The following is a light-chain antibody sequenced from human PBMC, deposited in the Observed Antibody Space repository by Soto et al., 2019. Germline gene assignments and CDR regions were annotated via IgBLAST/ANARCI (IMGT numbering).Light chain of an antibody. CDR2: KAS. V-gene: IGKV1-5*03. CDR1: QSISSR. J-gene: IGKJ5*01. Sequence: DIRVNTSPSTLSASVRDKVPIKCRASQSISSRLAWYQQKPGKAPNLLIYKASSLESGVPSRFSGSGSGTEFTLTISSLQPDDFATYYCQQLNSYPVSFGQGTRLE. CDR3: QQLNSYPVS.